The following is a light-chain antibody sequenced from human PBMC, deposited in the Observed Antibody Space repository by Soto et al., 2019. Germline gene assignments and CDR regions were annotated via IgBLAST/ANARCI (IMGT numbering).Light chain of an antibody. CDR1: QSVSSY. V-gene: IGKV3-15*01. CDR2: GAS. CDR3: QQYNNWWT. Sequence: EIVMTRSPATLSVSPGERATLSCRASQSVSSYLAWYQQKPGQAPRLLIYGASTRATGIPARFSGSGSGTEFTLTISSLQSEDFAVYYCQQYNNWWTFGQGTKVDIK. J-gene: IGKJ1*01.